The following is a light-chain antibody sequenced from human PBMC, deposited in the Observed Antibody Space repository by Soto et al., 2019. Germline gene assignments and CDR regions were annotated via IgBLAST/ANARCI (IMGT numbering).Light chain of an antibody. Sequence: QSVLTQPRSVSGSPGQSVTISCTGTSSDVGGYNYVSWYQQHPGKAPKLMIYDVSQRPSGVPNRFSGSKSDNTASLTISGLQAEDEADYYCCSYAGTYTWVFGGGTKLTVL. J-gene: IGLJ3*02. V-gene: IGLV2-11*01. CDR2: DVS. CDR3: CSYAGTYTWV. CDR1: SSDVGGYNY.